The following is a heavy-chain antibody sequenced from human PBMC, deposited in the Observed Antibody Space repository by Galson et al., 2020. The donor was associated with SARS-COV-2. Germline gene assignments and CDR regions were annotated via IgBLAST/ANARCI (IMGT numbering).Heavy chain of an antibody. V-gene: IGHV6-1*01. CDR2: TYYRSKWYN. Sequence: SQTLSLTCAISGDSVSSNSAAWNWLRQSPSRGLEWLGRTYYRSKWYNDYAVSVKSRITINPDTSKNQFSLQLNSVTPEDTAVYYCARDTAMARDPSPPFDYWGQGTLVTVSS. J-gene: IGHJ4*02. CDR1: GDSVSSNSAA. D-gene: IGHD5-18*01. CDR3: ARDTAMARDPSPPFDY.